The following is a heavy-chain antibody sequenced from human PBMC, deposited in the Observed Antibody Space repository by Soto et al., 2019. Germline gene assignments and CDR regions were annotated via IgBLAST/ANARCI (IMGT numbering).Heavy chain of an antibody. CDR1: GYTFSNFA. CDR2: INAGNWNT. J-gene: IGHJ6*02. CDR3: ARDGRIAIFGVVISYGMDV. D-gene: IGHD3-3*01. Sequence: GASVKVSCKASGYTFSNFAMHWVRQAPGQRLEWMGWINAGNWNTKYSQKFQGRVTITRDTSASTAYMELSSLRSEDTAVYYCARDGRIAIFGVVISYGMDVWGQGTTVTVSS. V-gene: IGHV1-3*01.